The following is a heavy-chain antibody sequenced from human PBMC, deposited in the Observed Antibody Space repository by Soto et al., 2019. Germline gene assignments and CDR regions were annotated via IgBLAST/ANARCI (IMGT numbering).Heavy chain of an antibody. Sequence: PSETLSLTCAVYGGSFSGYYWSWIRQPPGKGLEWIGEINHSGSTNYNPSLKSRVTISVDTSKNQFSLKLSSVTAADTAVYYCARGASHYDSTSGYWGQGTLVTVSS. V-gene: IGHV4-34*01. J-gene: IGHJ4*02. CDR1: GGSFSGYY. D-gene: IGHD3-22*01. CDR2: INHSGST. CDR3: ARGASHYDSTSGY.